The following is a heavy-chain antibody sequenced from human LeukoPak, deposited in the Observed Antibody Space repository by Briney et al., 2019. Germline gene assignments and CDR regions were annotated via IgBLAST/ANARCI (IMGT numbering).Heavy chain of an antibody. CDR3: AKANGWYGRGYFDL. D-gene: IGHD6-19*01. V-gene: IGHV3-53*01. CDR2: IYSDGRT. J-gene: IGHJ2*01. CDR1: GGSISLYH. Sequence: PSETLSLTCTVSGGSISLYHWSWVRQAPGKGLEWVSVIYSDGRTYYADSVKGRFTISRDNSKNTLYLETNSLRAEDTAVYYCAKANGWYGRGYFDLWGRGTLVSVSS.